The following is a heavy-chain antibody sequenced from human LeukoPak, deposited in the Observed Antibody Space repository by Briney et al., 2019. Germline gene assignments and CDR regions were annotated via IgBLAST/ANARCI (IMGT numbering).Heavy chain of an antibody. D-gene: IGHD3-22*01. CDR3: ARDHDSSGYYDY. CDR2: ISSSGSTI. J-gene: IGHJ4*02. CDR1: GFTFSDYY. Sequence: WGSLRLSCAASGFTFSDYYMSWIRQAPGKGLEWVSYISSSGSTIYYADSVKGRFTISRDNAKNSLYLQMNSLRAEETAVYYCARDHDSSGYYDYWGQGTLVTVSS. V-gene: IGHV3-11*01.